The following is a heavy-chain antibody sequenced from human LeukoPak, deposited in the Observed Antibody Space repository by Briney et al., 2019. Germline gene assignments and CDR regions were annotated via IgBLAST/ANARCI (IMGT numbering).Heavy chain of an antibody. D-gene: IGHD3-3*01. CDR3: ARAGGDSWSGYPLFDY. CDR1: GFSFSNE. CDR2: ISSSGSTI. J-gene: IGHJ4*02. V-gene: IGHV3-48*03. Sequence: PGGSLRLSCVVSGFSFSNEMNWVRQAPGKGLEWVSYISSSGSTIYYADSVKGRFTSSRDNAKNSLYLQMNSLRAEDTAVYYCARAGGDSWSGYPLFDYWGQGTLVTVSS.